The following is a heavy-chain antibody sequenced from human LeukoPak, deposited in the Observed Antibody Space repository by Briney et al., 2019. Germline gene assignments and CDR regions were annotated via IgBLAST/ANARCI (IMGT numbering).Heavy chain of an antibody. V-gene: IGHV3-23*01. CDR3: AKVIGLGWCGGDCYSPFDY. Sequence: GGSLRLSCAASGFTFSSYGMSWVRQAPGKGLEWVSAISGSGGSTYYADSVKGRFTISRDNSKNTLYLQMNSLRAEDTAVYYCAKVIGLGWCGGDCYSPFDYWGQGTLVTVSS. J-gene: IGHJ4*02. D-gene: IGHD2-21*02. CDR1: GFTFSSYG. CDR2: ISGSGGST.